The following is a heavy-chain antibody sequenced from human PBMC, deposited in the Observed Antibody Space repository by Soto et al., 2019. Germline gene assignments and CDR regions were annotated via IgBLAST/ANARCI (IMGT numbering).Heavy chain of an antibody. J-gene: IGHJ3*02. D-gene: IGHD2-15*01. Sequence: GGSLRLSCAASGFTFSSYAMHWVRQAPGKGLEWVAVISYDGSNKYYADSVKGRFTISRDNSKNTLYLQMNSLRAEDMAVYYCARDGIVVVVAANAFDIWGQGTMVTVSS. V-gene: IGHV3-30*04. CDR3: ARDGIVVVVAANAFDI. CDR1: GFTFSSYA. CDR2: ISYDGSNK.